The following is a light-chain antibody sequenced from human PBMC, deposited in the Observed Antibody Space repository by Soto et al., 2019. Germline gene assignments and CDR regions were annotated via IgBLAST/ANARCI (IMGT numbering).Light chain of an antibody. J-gene: IGKJ4*01. CDR1: QSISNY. CDR2: AAS. V-gene: IGKV1-39*01. CDR3: QQSYGTPLT. Sequence: DMEMTQSPSSLSASVGVRVTITCRASQSISNYLNWYQHKPGKVPKLLIYAASSLQSGVPTRFSGSGTGTHFTLTINSLQPEDFATYYCQQSYGTPLTFGGGTKIEIK.